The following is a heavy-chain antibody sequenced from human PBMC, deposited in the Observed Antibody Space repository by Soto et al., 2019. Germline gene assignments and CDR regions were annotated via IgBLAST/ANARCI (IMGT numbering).Heavy chain of an antibody. V-gene: IGHV1-18*04. D-gene: IGHD1-26*01. CDR1: GYSFSSYC. CDR2: INPYNGNT. Sequence: GASVKVSCKASGYSFSSYCVSWVRQAPGQGLEWIGWINPYNGNTLNAQNLQGRVTLTTDTSTSTAYMELRSLRSDDTAIYYCARDPGAATFDYWGQGTLVTVSS. J-gene: IGHJ4*01. CDR3: ARDPGAATFDY.